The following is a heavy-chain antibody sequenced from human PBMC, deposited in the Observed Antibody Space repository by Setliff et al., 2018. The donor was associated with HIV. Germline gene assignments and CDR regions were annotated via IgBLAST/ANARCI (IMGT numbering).Heavy chain of an antibody. Sequence: PSETLSLTCAVSGYSISTAYYWGWIRQPPGKGLEWIGSVYHSGTTYYNPSLKSRVTISVDTSKNEVSLKLTSVTAADTAMYYCTRHLPVYYGSGVSYYFDYWGQGILVTVSS. V-gene: IGHV4-38-2*01. D-gene: IGHD3-10*01. CDR3: TRHLPVYYGSGVSYYFDY. J-gene: IGHJ4*02. CDR2: VYHSGTT. CDR1: GYSISTAYY.